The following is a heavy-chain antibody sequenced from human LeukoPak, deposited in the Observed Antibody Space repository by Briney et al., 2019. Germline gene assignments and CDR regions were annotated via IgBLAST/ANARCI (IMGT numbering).Heavy chain of an antibody. CDR2: INPSGGST. Sequence: ASVKLSCKASGYTFTSYYMHWVRQAPGQGLEWMGIINPSGGSTSSAQKLQGRVTMTRDTSTSTVYMELSSLRSEDTAVYYCATVLTAYVDYCGQGTLGTVSS. CDR3: ATVLTAYVDY. V-gene: IGHV1-46*01. J-gene: IGHJ4*02. CDR1: GYTFTSYY. D-gene: IGHD5-18*01.